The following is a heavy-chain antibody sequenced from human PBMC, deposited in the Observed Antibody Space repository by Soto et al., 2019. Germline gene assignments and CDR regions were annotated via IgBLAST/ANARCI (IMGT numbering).Heavy chain of an antibody. CDR2: IYYSGST. CDR3: ASGLDCSSTSCYGYMDV. CDR1: GGSISSYY. Sequence: SETLSLTCTVSGGSISSYYWSWIRQPPGKGLEWIGYIYYSGSTNYNPSLKSRVTISVDTSKNQFSLKLSSVTAADTAVYYCASGLDCSSTSCYGYMDVWGKGTTVTVSS. D-gene: IGHD2-2*01. J-gene: IGHJ6*03. V-gene: IGHV4-59*01.